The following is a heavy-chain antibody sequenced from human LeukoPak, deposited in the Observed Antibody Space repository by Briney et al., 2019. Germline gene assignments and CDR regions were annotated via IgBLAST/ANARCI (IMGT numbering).Heavy chain of an antibody. CDR3: AKGWIAAAGTEVYFDY. CDR1: GFTFSSYA. CDR2: ISGNGGTT. V-gene: IGHV3-23*01. J-gene: IGHJ4*02. D-gene: IGHD6-13*01. Sequence: PGGSLRLSCAASGFTFSSYAMNWVRQAPGKGLEWVSAISGNGGTTYYADSVKGRFTISRDNSKNTLYVQMNSLRAEDTAVYYCAKGWIAAAGTEVYFDYWGQGTLVTVSS.